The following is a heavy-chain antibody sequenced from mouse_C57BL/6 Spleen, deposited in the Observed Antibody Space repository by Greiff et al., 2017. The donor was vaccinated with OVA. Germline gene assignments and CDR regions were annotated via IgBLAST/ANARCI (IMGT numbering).Heavy chain of an antibody. CDR3: ARKDYAMDY. CDR1: GFTFSDYY. V-gene: IGHV5-16*01. CDR2: INYDGSST. J-gene: IGHJ4*01. Sequence: EVQVVESEGGLVQPGSSMKLSCTASGFTFSDYYMAWVRQVPEKGLEWVANINYDGSSTYYLDSLKSRFIISRDNAKNILYLQMSSLKSEDTATYYCARKDYAMDYWGQGTSVTVSS.